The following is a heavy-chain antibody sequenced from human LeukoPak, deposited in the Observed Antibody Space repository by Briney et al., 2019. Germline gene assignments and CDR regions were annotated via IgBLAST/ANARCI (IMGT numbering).Heavy chain of an antibody. V-gene: IGHV3-7*04. J-gene: IGHJ4*02. Sequence: PGRSLRLSCAASGFTLSRYWMSWVRQAPGKGLEWVANIKHDGREKYYVVSEKGRFTISRDIDKNSLYLQMHSLRGEDTAVYYCARDRDYYNYFEYWGQGTLVTVSS. CDR3: ARDRDYYNYFEY. D-gene: IGHD3-10*01. CDR2: IKHDGREK. CDR1: GFTLSRYW.